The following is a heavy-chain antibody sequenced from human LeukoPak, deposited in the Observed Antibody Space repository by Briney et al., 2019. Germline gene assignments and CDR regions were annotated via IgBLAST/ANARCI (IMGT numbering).Heavy chain of an antibody. D-gene: IGHD2-2*01. Sequence: PRRSLRLSCAASGFNFSSYGMHWVRQAPGKGLEWVAVISYDGSNKYYADSVKGRCTISRDNSKNTLYMQMNSLRAEDTAVYYCAKSRYCSSTSCSEPRLYYYNGMDVWGQGTTVTVSS. CDR2: ISYDGSNK. CDR1: GFNFSSYG. CDR3: AKSRYCSSTSCSEPRLYYYNGMDV. V-gene: IGHV3-30*18. J-gene: IGHJ6*02.